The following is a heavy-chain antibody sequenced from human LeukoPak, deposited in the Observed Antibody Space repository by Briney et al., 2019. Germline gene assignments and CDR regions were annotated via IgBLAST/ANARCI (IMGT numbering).Heavy chain of an antibody. V-gene: IGHV3-21*01. CDR1: GFTFSSYS. CDR2: ISSSSSYI. D-gene: IGHD1-26*01. J-gene: IGHJ4*02. CDR3: ARDLNSESYSFDY. Sequence: GGSLRLSCAASGFTFSSYSMNWVRQAPGKGLEWVSSISSSSSYIYYADSVKGRFTISRDNAKNSLYLQMNSLRAEDTAVYYCARDLNSESYSFDYWGQGTLVTVSS.